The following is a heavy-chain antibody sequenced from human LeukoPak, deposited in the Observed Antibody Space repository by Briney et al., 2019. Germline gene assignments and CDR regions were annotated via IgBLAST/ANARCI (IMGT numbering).Heavy chain of an antibody. V-gene: IGHV3-7*01. D-gene: IGHD6-13*01. CDR2: INQDGRDK. J-gene: IGHJ4*02. CDR1: GFTFSSDW. Sequence: GGSLRLSCAASGFTFSSDWMSWVRQAPGKGLEWVANINQDGRDKSYVDSVRGRFTISRDNSKNTLYLQMNSLRAEDTAVYYCAREGSSVFDYWGQGTLVTVSS. CDR3: AREGSSVFDY.